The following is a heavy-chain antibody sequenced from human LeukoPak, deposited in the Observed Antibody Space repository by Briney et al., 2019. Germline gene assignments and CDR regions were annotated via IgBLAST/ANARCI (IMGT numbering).Heavy chain of an antibody. CDR3: AANPYGSGNYFFFDY. CDR2: IQYDGSEK. V-gene: IGHV3-30*02. CDR1: GFTFSSYA. J-gene: IGHJ4*02. D-gene: IGHD3-10*01. Sequence: GGSLRLSCAASGFTFSSYAMHWVRQAPGKGLEWEASIQYDGSEKYYEDAVKGRFTISRDNSKNTLYLQMNSLRSEDTAVYYCAANPYGSGNYFFFDYWGQGTLVTVSS.